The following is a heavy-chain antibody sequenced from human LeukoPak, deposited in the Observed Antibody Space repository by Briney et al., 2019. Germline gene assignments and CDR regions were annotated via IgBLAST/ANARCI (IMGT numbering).Heavy chain of an antibody. V-gene: IGHV1-2*02. D-gene: IGHD2-2*01. CDR2: INPNSGGT. Sequence: GASVKVSCKASGYTFTGYYMHWVRQAPGQGLEWMGWINPNSGGTNYAQEFQGRVTMTRDTSISTAYMELSRLRSDDTAVYYCARDPGSSTSSYYYGMDVWGQGTTVTVSS. J-gene: IGHJ6*02. CDR1: GYTFTGYY. CDR3: ARDPGSSTSSYYYGMDV.